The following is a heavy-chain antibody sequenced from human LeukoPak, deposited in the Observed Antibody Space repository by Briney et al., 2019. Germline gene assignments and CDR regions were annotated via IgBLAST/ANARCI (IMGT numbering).Heavy chain of an antibody. CDR2: ITGSGGDT. V-gene: IGHV3-23*01. D-gene: IGHD2-21*01. CDR1: GFTFSSYA. Sequence: GGSLRLSCVGSGFTFSSYAMSWVRQAPGRGLEWVSAITGSGGDTFHADSVKGRLTISRDNSKNTLYLQMDSLRAEDTALYYCVKGPTDARPYYFDYWGQGTLVTVSS. CDR3: VKGPTDARPYYFDY. J-gene: IGHJ4*02.